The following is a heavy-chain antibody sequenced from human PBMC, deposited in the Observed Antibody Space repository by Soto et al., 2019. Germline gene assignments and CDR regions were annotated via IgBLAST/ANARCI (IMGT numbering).Heavy chain of an antibody. J-gene: IGHJ6*02. D-gene: IGHD3-16*02. CDR1: GFTFSSYW. CDR3: ARVGDDYLWGSYRPYYYGMDV. CDR2: IKEDGSEK. Sequence: GGSLRLSCAASGFTFSSYWMSWVRQAPGKGLEWVANIKEDGSEKYYVDVVKGRFTISRDNAKNSLYLQINSLRAEDTAVYYCARVGDDYLWGSYRPYYYGMDVWGQGTTVTVSS. V-gene: IGHV3-7*01.